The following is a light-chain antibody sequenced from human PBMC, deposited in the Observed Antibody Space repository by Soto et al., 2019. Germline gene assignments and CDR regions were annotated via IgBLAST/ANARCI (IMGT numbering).Light chain of an antibody. V-gene: IGLV2-23*01. CDR3: CSYAGSSTDVV. Sequence: QSALTQPASVSGSPGQSITISCTGTSSDVGSYNLVSWYQQHPGKAPKLMIYEGCKRPSGVSNRFSGSKSGNTASLTISGLQAEDEADYYCCSYAGSSTDVVFGGGTKVTVL. CDR2: EGC. J-gene: IGLJ2*01. CDR1: SSDVGSYNL.